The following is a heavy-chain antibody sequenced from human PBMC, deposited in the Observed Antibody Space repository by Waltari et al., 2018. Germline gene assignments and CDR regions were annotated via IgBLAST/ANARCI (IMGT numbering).Heavy chain of an antibody. Sequence: QAQLVQSGAEVKKPGASVKVSCRASGYTFSDFGISWVRQAPGQGLEWLGWISAKNGNTNLGQKFQGRFIMTEDTSTKTVYMELNYLTSDDTAVYYCARERHRLMEVGYLMALDPWGQGTLVTVSS. CDR1: GYTFSDFG. D-gene: IGHD6-25*01. J-gene: IGHJ5*02. V-gene: IGHV1-18*01. CDR3: ARERHRLMEVGYLMALDP. CDR2: ISAKNGNT.